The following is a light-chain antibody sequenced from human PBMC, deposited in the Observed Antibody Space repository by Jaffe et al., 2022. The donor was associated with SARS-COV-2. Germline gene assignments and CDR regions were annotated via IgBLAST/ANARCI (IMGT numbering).Light chain of an antibody. J-gene: IGKJ1*01. CDR3: QQNYNTPPT. Sequence: DIQMTQSPSSLSASVGDRVTITCRASQSISSSLNWYQQKPYKAPTLLIYAASSLQSGVPSRFSGSGSETDFTLTISSLQPEDFATYYCQQNYNTPPTFGQGTKVDIK. CDR1: QSISSS. V-gene: IGKV1-39*01. CDR2: AAS.